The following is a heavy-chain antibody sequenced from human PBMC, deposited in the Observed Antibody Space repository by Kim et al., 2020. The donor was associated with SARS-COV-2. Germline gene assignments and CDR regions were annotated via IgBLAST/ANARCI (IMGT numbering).Heavy chain of an antibody. J-gene: IGHJ3*02. CDR2: GT. D-gene: IGHD4-4*01. CDR3: IRDNSQPGDI. V-gene: IGHV3-74*01. Sequence: GTSYADSVRDRVTISRDNARNMLYLQMNSLRVDDTAMYYCIRDNSQPGDIWGQGTMVTVSS.